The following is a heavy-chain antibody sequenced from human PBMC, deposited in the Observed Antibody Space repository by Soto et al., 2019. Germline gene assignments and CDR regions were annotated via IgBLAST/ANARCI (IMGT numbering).Heavy chain of an antibody. CDR3: AKDPYGSGSYYPYFDY. V-gene: IGHV3-23*01. D-gene: IGHD3-10*01. J-gene: IGHJ4*02. CDR1: GFTFSSYA. CDR2: ISGSGGST. Sequence: GGSLRLSCAASGFTFSSYAMSWVRQAPGKGLEWVSAISGSGGSTYYADSVKGRFTISRDNSKNTLYLQMNSLRAEDTAVYYCAKDPYGSGSYYPYFDYWGQGTLVTAPQ.